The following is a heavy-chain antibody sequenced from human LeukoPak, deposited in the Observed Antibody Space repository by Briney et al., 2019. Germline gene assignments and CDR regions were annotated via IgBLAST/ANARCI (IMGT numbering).Heavy chain of an antibody. V-gene: IGHV4-38-2*02. CDR1: GYSISSGYY. D-gene: IGHD6-19*01. Sequence: PPETLSLTCTVSGYSISSGYYWGWIRQPPGKGLEWIGSIYHSGSTYYNPSLKSRVTISVDTSKNQFSLKLSSVTAADTAVYYCAREGIAVAGVILRSNFDYWGQGTLVTVSS. CDR2: IYHSGST. J-gene: IGHJ4*02. CDR3: AREGIAVAGVILRSNFDY.